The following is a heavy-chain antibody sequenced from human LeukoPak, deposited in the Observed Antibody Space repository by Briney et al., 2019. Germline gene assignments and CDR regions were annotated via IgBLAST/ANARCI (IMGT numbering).Heavy chain of an antibody. D-gene: IGHD4-17*01. Sequence: ASVKVSCKASGYTFTSYYMHWVRQAPGQGLEWMGIINPSGGSTSYAQKFQGRVTMTRDTSTSTVYMELSSLRSEDAAVYYCARAPYGDYWGYYFDYWGQGTLVTVSS. CDR3: ARAPYGDYWGYYFDY. CDR1: GYTFTSYY. J-gene: IGHJ4*02. V-gene: IGHV1-46*01. CDR2: INPSGGST.